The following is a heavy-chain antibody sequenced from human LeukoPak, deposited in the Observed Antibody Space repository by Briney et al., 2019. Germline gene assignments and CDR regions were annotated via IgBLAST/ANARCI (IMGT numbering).Heavy chain of an antibody. CDR2: ISYDGSNK. CDR1: GFTFSNYA. V-gene: IGHV3-30-3*01. J-gene: IGHJ4*02. CDR3: ARASRRSANFDY. Sequence: PGGSLRLSCAASGFTFSNYAMHWVRQAPGKGLEWVAVISYDGSNKYYADSVKGRFTISRDNSKNTLYLQMNSLRAEDTAVYYCARASRRSANFDYWGQGTLVTVSS.